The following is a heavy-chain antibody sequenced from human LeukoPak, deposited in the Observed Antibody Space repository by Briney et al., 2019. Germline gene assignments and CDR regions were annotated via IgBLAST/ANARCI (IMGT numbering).Heavy chain of an antibody. CDR1: GYSFTHYS. Sequence: ASVKVSCKASGYSFTHYSISWVRQAPGQGIEWMGWINPDSGNTDYAQKLQGRVTMTTDTSTSTAYMELRSLRSDDTAVYYCARVGIRYFDWAMDVGDRTTDFDFWGQGTLVTVSS. CDR3: ARVGIRYFDWAMDVGDRTTDFDF. J-gene: IGHJ4*02. V-gene: IGHV1-18*01. D-gene: IGHD3-9*01. CDR2: INPDSGNT.